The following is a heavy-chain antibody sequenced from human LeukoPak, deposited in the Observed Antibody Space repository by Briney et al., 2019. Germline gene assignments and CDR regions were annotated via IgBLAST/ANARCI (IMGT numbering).Heavy chain of an antibody. J-gene: IGHJ3*02. CDR1: GDSFYSSSYY. D-gene: IGHD3-22*01. V-gene: IGHV4-39*07. Sequence: SETLSLTCTVAGDSFYSSSYYWGWIRQPPGKGLEWIGSIYYSGSTYYNPSLKSRVTISVDMSRNQFSLELTSVTAADTAVYFCARADYYDNFGYYRLTAIHEGFAIWGQGTMVTVSS. CDR2: IYYSGST. CDR3: ARADYYDNFGYYRLTAIHEGFAI.